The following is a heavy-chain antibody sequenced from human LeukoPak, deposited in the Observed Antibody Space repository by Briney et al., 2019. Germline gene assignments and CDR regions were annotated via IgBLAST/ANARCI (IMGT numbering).Heavy chain of an antibody. CDR3: AKVLGGNQFYHYAMDV. Sequence: ASVKVSCKASGFTFTSSGLSWVRQAPGQGLEWMGWISPYNSNTNYAQNLQGRVTMTTDTSTSTAYMEVRSLRSDDTAVYYCAKVLGGNQFYHYAMDVWGQGTTVTVSS. D-gene: IGHD1-14*01. CDR2: ISPYNSNT. CDR1: GFTFTSSG. J-gene: IGHJ6*02. V-gene: IGHV1-18*01.